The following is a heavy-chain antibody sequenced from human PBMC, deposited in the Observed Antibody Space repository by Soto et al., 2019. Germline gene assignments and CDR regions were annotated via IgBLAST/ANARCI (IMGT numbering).Heavy chain of an antibody. D-gene: IGHD2-2*01. Sequence: GESLKISCKGSGYRFTNYWIGWVRQLPGKGLEWMGIIYPGDSETRYSQSFQGQVTISADKSITTAYLQWSSLKASDTAMYYCARPVVPDAIGAFDVWGQGTMVTVPS. J-gene: IGHJ3*01. CDR1: GYRFTNYW. CDR2: IYPGDSET. V-gene: IGHV5-51*01. CDR3: ARPVVPDAIGAFDV.